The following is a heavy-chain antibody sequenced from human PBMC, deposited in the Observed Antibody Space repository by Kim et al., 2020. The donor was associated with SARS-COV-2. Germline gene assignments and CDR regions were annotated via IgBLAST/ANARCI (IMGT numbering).Heavy chain of an antibody. CDR2: IDPSDSYT. CDR1: GYSFTSYW. D-gene: IGHD2-15*01. Sequence: GESLKISCKGSGYSFTSYWISWVRQMPGKGLEWMGRIDPSDSYTNYSPSFQGHVTISADKSISTAYLQWSSRKASDTAMYYCARQEINCSGGSCYSEFDYWGQGTLVTVSS. V-gene: IGHV5-10-1*01. CDR3: ARQEINCSGGSCYSEFDY. J-gene: IGHJ4*02.